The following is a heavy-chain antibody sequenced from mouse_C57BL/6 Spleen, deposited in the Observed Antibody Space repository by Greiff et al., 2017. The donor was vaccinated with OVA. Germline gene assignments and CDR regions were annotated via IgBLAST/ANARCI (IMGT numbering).Heavy chain of an antibody. J-gene: IGHJ3*01. V-gene: IGHV5-6*02. CDR1: GFTFSSYG. CDR3: ARQGDYGSNWFAY. CDR2: ISSGGSYT. Sequence: DVMLVESGGDLVKPGGSLKLSCAASGFTFSSYGMSWVRQTPDKRLEWVATISSGGSYTYYPDSVTGRFTISRDNAKNTLYLQMSSLKSEDTAMYYCARQGDYGSNWFAYWGQGTLVTVSA. D-gene: IGHD1-1*01.